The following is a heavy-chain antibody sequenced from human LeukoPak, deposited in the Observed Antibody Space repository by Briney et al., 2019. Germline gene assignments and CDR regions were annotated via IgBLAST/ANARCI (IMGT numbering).Heavy chain of an antibody. CDR2: ISSSSSYI. Sequence: GGSLRLSCAASGFTFSSYSMNWVRQAPGKGLEWVSSISSSSSYIYYADSVKGRFTISRDNAKNSLYLQMNTLRAEDTAVYYCAKRVPYSSVWYYLDYWGQGTLVTVSS. D-gene: IGHD6-19*01. CDR1: GFTFSSYS. CDR3: AKRVPYSSVWYYLDY. V-gene: IGHV3-21*04. J-gene: IGHJ4*02.